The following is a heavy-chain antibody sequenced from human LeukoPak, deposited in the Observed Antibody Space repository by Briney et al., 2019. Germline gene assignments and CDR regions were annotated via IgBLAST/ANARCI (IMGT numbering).Heavy chain of an antibody. Sequence: GGSLRLSCAASGFTFTTYWMHWVRQAPGKGLVWVSHINSDGSITSYADSVKGRFTISRDNAKNTLYLQMNSLRAEDTAVYYCARVWAVLMVYASLYSWGQGTLVTVSS. CDR3: ARVWAVLMVYASLYS. J-gene: IGHJ4*02. CDR1: GFTFTTYW. CDR2: INSDGSIT. D-gene: IGHD2-8*01. V-gene: IGHV3-74*01.